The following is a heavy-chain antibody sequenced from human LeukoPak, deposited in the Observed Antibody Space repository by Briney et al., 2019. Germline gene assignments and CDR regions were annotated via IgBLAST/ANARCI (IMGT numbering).Heavy chain of an antibody. D-gene: IGHD3-22*01. V-gene: IGHV3-23*01. J-gene: IGHJ4*02. CDR1: GFTFSSYA. Sequence: GGSLRLSCAASGFTFSSYAMSWVRQAPGKGLEWVSAISGSGGSTYYADSVKGRFTISRDNSKNTLYLQMNSLRAEDTAVYYCAKGTTYYYDSSGYYYHENYFDYWGQGTLVTVSS. CDR2: ISGSGGST. CDR3: AKGTTYYYDSSGYYYHENYFDY.